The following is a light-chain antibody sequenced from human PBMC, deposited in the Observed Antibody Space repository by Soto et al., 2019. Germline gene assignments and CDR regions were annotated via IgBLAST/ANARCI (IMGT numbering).Light chain of an antibody. CDR2: SNN. CDR1: SSNVGSNI. CDR3: AAWDDSLNGVV. J-gene: IGLJ2*01. Sequence: QSVLTQPPSASGTPGQRVTISCSGSSSNVGSNIVNWYQQLSGTAPKLLIYSNNQRPSGVPDRFSGSKSGTSASLAISGLQSEDEADYYCAAWDDSLNGVVFGGGTKVTVL. V-gene: IGLV1-44*01.